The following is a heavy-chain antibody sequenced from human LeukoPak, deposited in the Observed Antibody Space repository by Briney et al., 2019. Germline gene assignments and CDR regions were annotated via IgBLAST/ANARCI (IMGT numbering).Heavy chain of an antibody. D-gene: IGHD6-19*01. Sequence: GGSLRLSCAASGFTFSDYYMSWIRQAPGKGLEWVSYISSSGSTIYYADSVKGRFTISRDNAKNSLYLQMNSLRAEDTAVYYCAKDFVRAVAGLAPFDYWGQGTLVTVSS. CDR3: AKDFVRAVAGLAPFDY. J-gene: IGHJ4*02. CDR1: GFTFSDYY. CDR2: ISSSGSTI. V-gene: IGHV3-11*04.